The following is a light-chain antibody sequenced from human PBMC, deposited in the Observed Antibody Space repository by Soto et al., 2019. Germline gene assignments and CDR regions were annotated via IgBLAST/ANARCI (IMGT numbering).Light chain of an antibody. Sequence: QAVVTQPPSVSGAPGQRVTISCTGSSSNIGADYDVHWYQQIPRTAPKLLIFGNSNRPSGVPDRFSGSKSGTSASLAITGLQAEDEAHYYCQSYDRILSGVVFGGGTKLTVL. V-gene: IGLV1-40*01. CDR3: QSYDRILSGVV. J-gene: IGLJ2*01. CDR2: GNS. CDR1: SSNIGADYD.